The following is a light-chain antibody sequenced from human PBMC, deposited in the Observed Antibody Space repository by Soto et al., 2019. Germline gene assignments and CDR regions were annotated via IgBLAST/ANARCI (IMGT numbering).Light chain of an antibody. CDR1: QSISGY. V-gene: IGKV1-39*01. CDR3: QQSYSNLWT. CDR2: AAS. J-gene: IGKJ1*01. Sequence: DIQMTQSPSSLSASVGDRVTITCGASQSISGYLNWYQKKPGKAPKLLIYAASSLQSGVPSRLSGSGYGTDLTITISSMQTEDFETYYRQQSYSNLWTFGHGTKVDIK.